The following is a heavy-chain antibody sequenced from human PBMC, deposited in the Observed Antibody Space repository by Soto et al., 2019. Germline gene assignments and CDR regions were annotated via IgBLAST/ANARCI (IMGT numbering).Heavy chain of an antibody. D-gene: IGHD3-3*01. CDR3: ASSRSWSGTAYFQL. Sequence: ESGGGLVKPGGSLRLSCAASGFTFSSYSMNWVRQAPGKGLEWVSSISSSSNYIYYADSVKGRFTISRDSAKNSLFLQMNSLRAEDTAVYYCASSRSWSGTAYFQLWGQGALVTVSS. CDR2: ISSSSNYI. CDR1: GFTFSSYS. J-gene: IGHJ1*01. V-gene: IGHV3-21*01.